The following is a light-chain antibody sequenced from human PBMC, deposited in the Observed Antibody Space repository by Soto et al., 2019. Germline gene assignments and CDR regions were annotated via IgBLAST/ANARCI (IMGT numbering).Light chain of an antibody. CDR3: QQSYSTTIT. J-gene: IGKJ5*01. Sequence: DIQMTQSPSSLSASVGDRVTITCRASQSISSYLNWYQQKPGKAPKLLIYAASSLQSGVPSRFSGSGSGTDFTLTISSLQPEDFATYYCQQSYSTTITVGPGTRLAIK. CDR2: AAS. V-gene: IGKV1-39*01. CDR1: QSISSY.